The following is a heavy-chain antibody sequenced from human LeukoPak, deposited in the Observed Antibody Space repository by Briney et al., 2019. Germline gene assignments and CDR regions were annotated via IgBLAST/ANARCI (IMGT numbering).Heavy chain of an antibody. D-gene: IGHD1-26*01. CDR1: GFTFSSYW. CDR3: AKFSGSYSHDAFDI. Sequence: GGSLRLSCAASGFTFSSYWMHWVRQAPGKGLEWVAVISYDGSNKYYADSVKGRFTISRDNSKNTLYLQMNSLRAEDTAVYYCAKFSGSYSHDAFDIWGQGTMVTVSS. V-gene: IGHV3-30*18. J-gene: IGHJ3*02. CDR2: ISYDGSNK.